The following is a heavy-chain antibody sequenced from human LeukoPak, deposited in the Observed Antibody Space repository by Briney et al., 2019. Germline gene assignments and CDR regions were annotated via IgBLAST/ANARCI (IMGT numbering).Heavy chain of an antibody. D-gene: IGHD2-21*02. CDR1: GFIFREYA. CDR3: ARRPEGWGQYFDY. V-gene: IGHV3-30*04. Sequence: GGSLRLSCAASGFIFREYALHWVRQAPGKGLEWVAVISYDGSNKYYADSVKGRFTISRDNSKNTLYLQMNSLRAEDTAVYYCARRPEGWGQYFDYWGQGTLVTVSS. J-gene: IGHJ4*02. CDR2: ISYDGSNK.